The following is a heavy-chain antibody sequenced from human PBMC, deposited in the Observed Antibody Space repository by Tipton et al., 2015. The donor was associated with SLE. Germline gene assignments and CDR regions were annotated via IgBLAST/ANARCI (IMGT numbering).Heavy chain of an antibody. Sequence: QSGAEVKEPGASVKVSCKTSGYRFTGYYIHWVRQAPGHGLEWVGRIDPNSGGTNYAEKFQGRVFVTRDTSISTAYMEVTRLTFDDTAVYYCTRDPRSWGRGTLVTVSS. CDR3: TRDPRS. CDR2: IDPNSGGT. V-gene: IGHV1-2*06. J-gene: IGHJ4*02. CDR1: GYRFTGYY.